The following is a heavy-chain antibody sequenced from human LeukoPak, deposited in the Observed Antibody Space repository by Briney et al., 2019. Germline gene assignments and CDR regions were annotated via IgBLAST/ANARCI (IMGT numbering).Heavy chain of an antibody. D-gene: IGHD1-26*01. Sequence: GGSLRLSCAASGFTFDDYTMHWVRQAPGKGLEWVSLISWDGGSTYYADSVKGRFTISRDNSKNSLYLQMNSLRTEDTALYYCAKDRGSGSYAVYFDYWGQGTLVTVSS. CDR2: ISWDGGST. V-gene: IGHV3-43*01. J-gene: IGHJ4*02. CDR1: GFTFDDYT. CDR3: AKDRGSGSYAVYFDY.